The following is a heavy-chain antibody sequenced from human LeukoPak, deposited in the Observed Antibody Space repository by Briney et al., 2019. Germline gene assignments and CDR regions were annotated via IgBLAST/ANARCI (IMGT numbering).Heavy chain of an antibody. CDR3: ARARPYCSSADCEPNWFDP. CDR2: MNPNSGNT. V-gene: IGHV1-8*01. D-gene: IGHD2-2*01. CDR1: GYTFTSYD. J-gene: IGHJ5*02. Sequence: GASVKVSCKASGYTFTSYDINWARQAPGQGLEWMGWMNPNSGNTGYAQKFQGRVTMTRNTSITTAYMELSSLRSDDTAVYYCARARPYCSSADCEPNWFDPWGQGTLVTVS.